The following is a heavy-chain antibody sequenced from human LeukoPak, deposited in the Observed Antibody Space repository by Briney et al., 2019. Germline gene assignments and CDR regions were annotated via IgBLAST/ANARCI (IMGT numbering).Heavy chain of an antibody. J-gene: IGHJ6*03. CDR3: AKELAARPAYYYYMDV. V-gene: IGHV3-30*02. Sequence: GGSLRLSCVASGFNFGGYGMHWVRQAPGKGLEWVAVMLYHGSDKYYADSVKGRFTISRDNSKNTLYLQMNSLRAEDTAVYYCAKELAARPAYYYYMDVWGKGTTVTVS. CDR2: MLYHGSDK. D-gene: IGHD6-6*01. CDR1: GFNFGGYG.